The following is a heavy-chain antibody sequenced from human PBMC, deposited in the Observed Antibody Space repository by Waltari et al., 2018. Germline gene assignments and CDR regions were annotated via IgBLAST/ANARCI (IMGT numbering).Heavy chain of an antibody. D-gene: IGHD4-17*01. CDR1: GYSISSGYY. V-gene: IGHV4-38-2*01. CDR3: ARRFTVTAAFDY. CDR2: IYHSGST. J-gene: IGHJ4*02. Sequence: QVQLQESGPGLVKPSETLSLTCAVSGYSISSGYYWGWIRQPPGKGLEWIGSIYHSGSTYSTPSLKSRVTISVDPSKNQFSLKLSSVTAADTAVYYCARRFTVTAAFDYWGQGTLVTVSS.